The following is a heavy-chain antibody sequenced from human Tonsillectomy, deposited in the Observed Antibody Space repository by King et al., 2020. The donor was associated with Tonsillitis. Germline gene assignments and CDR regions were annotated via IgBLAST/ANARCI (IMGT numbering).Heavy chain of an antibody. Sequence: VQLVESGGGLVRPGESLRLSCSASGFIFSNYAMHWVRQAPGKGLEIVSGISSKGGTTYYADSVKARFTISRDDSKNTLYLQMSSLRTDETAVYYCVKGRGGYTDYPRSDYWGQGTLVTVSS. D-gene: IGHD5-12*01. V-gene: IGHV3-64D*06. CDR1: GFIFSNYA. CDR2: ISSKGGTT. CDR3: VKGRGGYTDYPRSDY. J-gene: IGHJ4*02.